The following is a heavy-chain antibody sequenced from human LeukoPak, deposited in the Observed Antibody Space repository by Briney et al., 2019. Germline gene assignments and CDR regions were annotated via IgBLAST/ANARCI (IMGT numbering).Heavy chain of an antibody. Sequence: ASVKVSCKASGYTFTGYYMHWVRQAPGQGLEWMGWINPNSGGTNYAQKFQGRVTITADESTSTAYMELSSLRYEDTAVYYCAXXXXXGGSCYSSRGAFDIWGQGTMVTVSS. CDR2: INPNSGGT. CDR1: GYTFTGYY. V-gene: IGHV1-2*02. J-gene: IGHJ3*02. D-gene: IGHD2-15*01. CDR3: AXXXXXGGSCYSSRGAFDI.